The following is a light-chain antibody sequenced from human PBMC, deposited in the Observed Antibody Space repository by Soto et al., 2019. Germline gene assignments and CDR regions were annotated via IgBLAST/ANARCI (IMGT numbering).Light chain of an antibody. Sequence: EIVLTQSPGTLSLSPGERATLSCRASQSVSSSYLAWYQQKPGQAPRLLIYGASSRATGIPDRFSGSGSGTVFTLTISRLEPEGFAVYYCQQYWTFGQGTRLEIK. CDR2: GAS. CDR1: QSVSSSY. J-gene: IGKJ5*01. CDR3: QQYWT. V-gene: IGKV3-20*01.